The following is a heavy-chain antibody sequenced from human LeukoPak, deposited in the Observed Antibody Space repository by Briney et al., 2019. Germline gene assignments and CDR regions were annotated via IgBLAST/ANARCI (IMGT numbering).Heavy chain of an antibody. CDR1: GFTFSSYW. J-gene: IGHJ3*02. D-gene: IGHD2-21*02. V-gene: IGHV3-7*01. Sequence: GGSLRLSCAASGFTFSSYWMTWVRQAPGKGLEWVANIKEDGSEKNDVDSVKGRFTISRDNAKNSLYLQMNSLRAEDTAVYYCVREELFRACGCGYCFWAPAFDIWGQGTMVTVFS. CDR2: IKEDGSEK. CDR3: VREELFRACGCGYCFWAPAFDI.